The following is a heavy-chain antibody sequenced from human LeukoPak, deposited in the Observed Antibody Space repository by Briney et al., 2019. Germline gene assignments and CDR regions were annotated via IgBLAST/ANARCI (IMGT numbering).Heavy chain of an antibody. V-gene: IGHV4-34*01. CDR3: ARGQWEIRFDP. Sequence: PSETPSLTCAVYGGSFSGYYWSWIRQPPGKGLEWIGEINHSGSTNYNPSLKSRVTISVDTSKNQFSLKLNSVTAADTAVYYCARGQWEIRFDPWGQGTLVTVSS. D-gene: IGHD1-26*01. J-gene: IGHJ5*02. CDR1: GGSFSGYY. CDR2: INHSGST.